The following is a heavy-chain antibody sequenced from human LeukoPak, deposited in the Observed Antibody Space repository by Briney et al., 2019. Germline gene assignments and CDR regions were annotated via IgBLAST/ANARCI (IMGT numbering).Heavy chain of an antibody. Sequence: GESLKISCAASGFTFSSYAMSWVRQAPGKGLEWVSAISGSGGSTYYADSVKGRFTISRDNSKNTLYLQMNSLRAEDTAVYYCARGATVTTFRSPFDYWGQGTLVTVSS. CDR1: GFTFSSYA. CDR2: ISGSGGST. J-gene: IGHJ4*02. D-gene: IGHD4-17*01. CDR3: ARGATVTTFRSPFDY. V-gene: IGHV3-23*01.